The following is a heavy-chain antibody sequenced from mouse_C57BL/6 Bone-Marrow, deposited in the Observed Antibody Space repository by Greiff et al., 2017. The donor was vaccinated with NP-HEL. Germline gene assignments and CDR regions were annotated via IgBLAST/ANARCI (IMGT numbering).Heavy chain of an antibody. D-gene: IGHD1-1*01. Sequence: VQLQQSGPGLVKPSQSLSLTCSVTGYSITSGYYWNWIRQFPGNKLEWMGYISYDGSNNYNPSLKNRISITRDTSKNQFFLKLNSVTTEDTATYYCARGGDYSLFDYWGQGTTLTVSS. J-gene: IGHJ2*01. V-gene: IGHV3-6*01. CDR3: ARGGDYSLFDY. CDR1: GYSITSGYY. CDR2: ISYDGSN.